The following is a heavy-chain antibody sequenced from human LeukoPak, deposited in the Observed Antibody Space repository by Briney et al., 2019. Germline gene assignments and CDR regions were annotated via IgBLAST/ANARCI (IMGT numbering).Heavy chain of an antibody. CDR2: IRYDGSNK. D-gene: IGHD3-22*01. CDR3: AKGDYYDSSGYLDLFDY. V-gene: IGHV3-30*02. Sequence: GALRLSCAASGFTFSSYGMHWVRQAPGKGLEWVAFIRYDGSNKYYADSVKGRFTISRDNSKNTLYLQMNSLRAEDTAVYYCAKGDYYDSSGYLDLFDYWGQGTLVTVSS. CDR1: GFTFSSYG. J-gene: IGHJ4*02.